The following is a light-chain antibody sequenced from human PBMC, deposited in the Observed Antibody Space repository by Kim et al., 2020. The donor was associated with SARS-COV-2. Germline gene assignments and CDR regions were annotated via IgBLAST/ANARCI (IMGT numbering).Light chain of an antibody. Sequence: GQAVTVSWTGTSGDVGGYNYVSWYQQHPGKAPKLMIYDVSNRPSGVSNRFSGSKSGNTASLTISGLQAEDEADYYCSSYTSSSTVVFGGGTQLTVL. J-gene: IGLJ2*01. V-gene: IGLV2-14*03. CDR3: SSYTSSSTVV. CDR1: SGDVGGYNY. CDR2: DVS.